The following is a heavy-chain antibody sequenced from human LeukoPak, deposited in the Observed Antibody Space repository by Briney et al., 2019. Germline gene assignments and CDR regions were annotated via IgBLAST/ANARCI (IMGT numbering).Heavy chain of an antibody. J-gene: IGHJ4*02. CDR3: ARLAVAGKRSPYADY. CDR2: IYPGDSDT. V-gene: IGHV5-51*01. Sequence: GESLKISCKVSGYSFPSYWITWVRQMPGKGLEWMGIIYPGDSDTRYSPSFQGQVTISADKSISTAYLQWSSLKASDTAMYYCARLAVAGKRSPYADYWGQGTLVTVSS. D-gene: IGHD6-19*01. CDR1: GYSFPSYW.